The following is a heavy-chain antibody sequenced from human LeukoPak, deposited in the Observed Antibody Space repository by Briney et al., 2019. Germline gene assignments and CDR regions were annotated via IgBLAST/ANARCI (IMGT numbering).Heavy chain of an antibody. D-gene: IGHD6-19*01. CDR3: AKAPSYSSGWPAEYFQH. J-gene: IGHJ1*01. Sequence: QSGGSLRLSCAASGFTFEDYAMHWVRQAPGKGLEWVSGISWNSGSIDYADSVKGRFTISRDNAKNSLYLQMNSLRAEDTALYYCAKAPSYSSGWPAEYFQHWGQGTLVTVPS. V-gene: IGHV3-9*01. CDR1: GFTFEDYA. CDR2: ISWNSGSI.